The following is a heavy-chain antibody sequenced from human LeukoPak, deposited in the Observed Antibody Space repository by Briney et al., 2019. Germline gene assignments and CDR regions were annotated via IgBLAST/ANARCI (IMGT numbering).Heavy chain of an antibody. CDR1: GFIFSSYW. D-gene: IGHD1-26*01. Sequence: GGSLRLSCAASGFIFSSYWMSWVRQAPGKGLEWVASIKEDGTETYFVDSVKGRFTISRDNAKNSLYLQMNSLRAEDTAVYYCARGGDGSYYGGYYFDYWGQGTLVTVSS. V-gene: IGHV3-7*01. CDR3: ARGGDGSYYGGYYFDY. J-gene: IGHJ4*02. CDR2: IKEDGTET.